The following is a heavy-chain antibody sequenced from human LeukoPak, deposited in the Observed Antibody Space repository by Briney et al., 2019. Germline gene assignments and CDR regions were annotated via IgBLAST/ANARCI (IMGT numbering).Heavy chain of an antibody. Sequence: SETLSLTCDVSGYSISSGYYWGWIRQPPGKGLEWIGSIYHSGTTYYNPSLKSRVTISVDTYKNQFSLKLSSVTAADTAVYDCARGGTELRYFDWAQYYFDYWGQGTLVTVSS. CDR1: GYSISSGYY. D-gene: IGHD3-9*01. CDR2: IYHSGTT. J-gene: IGHJ4*02. CDR3: ARGGTELRYFDWAQYYFDY. V-gene: IGHV4-38-2*01.